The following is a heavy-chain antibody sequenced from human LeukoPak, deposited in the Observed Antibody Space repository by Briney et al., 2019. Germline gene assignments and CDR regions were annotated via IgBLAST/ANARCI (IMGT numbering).Heavy chain of an antibody. Sequence: SETLSLTCTVSGGSISSYYWSWIRQPPGKGLEWIGYIYYSGSTNYNPSLKSRVTISVDTSKNQFSLKLSSVTAADTAVYYCARVHSSGWSDYWGQGTLVTVSS. CDR3: ARVHSSGWSDY. CDR2: IYYSGST. V-gene: IGHV4-59*08. CDR1: GGSISSYY. D-gene: IGHD6-19*01. J-gene: IGHJ4*02.